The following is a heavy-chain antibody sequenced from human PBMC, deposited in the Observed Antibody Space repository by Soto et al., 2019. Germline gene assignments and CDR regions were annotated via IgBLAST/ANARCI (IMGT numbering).Heavy chain of an antibody. CDR1: GGTFSSYA. Sequence: ASVKVSCKASGGTFSSYAISWVRQAPGQGLEWMGGIIPIFGTANYAQKFQGRVTITADESTSTAYMELRSLRSDDTAVYYCARCGVGQQLVNWFDPWGQGTLVTVSS. CDR3: ARCGVGQQLVNWFDP. D-gene: IGHD6-13*01. J-gene: IGHJ5*02. CDR2: IIPIFGTA. V-gene: IGHV1-69*13.